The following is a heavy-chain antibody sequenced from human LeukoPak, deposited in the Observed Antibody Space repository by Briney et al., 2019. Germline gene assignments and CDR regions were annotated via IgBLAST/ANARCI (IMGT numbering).Heavy chain of an antibody. D-gene: IGHD4-23*01. J-gene: IGHJ6*02. CDR2: IYYSGST. Sequence: GSLRLSCAASGFTFSSYAMSWVRQAPGKGLEWIGYIYYSGSTNYNPSLKSRVTISVDTSKNQFSLKLSSVTAADTAVYHCARTAGGNYYYNGMDVWGQGTTVTVSS. V-gene: IGHV4-59*01. CDR3: ARTAGGNYYYNGMDV. CDR1: GFTFSSYA.